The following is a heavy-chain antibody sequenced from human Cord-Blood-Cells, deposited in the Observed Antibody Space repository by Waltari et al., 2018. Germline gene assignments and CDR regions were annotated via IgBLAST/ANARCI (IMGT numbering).Heavy chain of an antibody. Sequence: QVQLVQSGAEVKKPGASVKVSCKVPGYTLTELSMHWVRQAPGNGLEWMGGFDPEDGETIYAQKFQGRVTMTEDTSTDTAYMELSSLRSEDTAVYYCATDRMGDWGSAKYWYFDLWGRGTLVTVSS. CDR2: FDPEDGET. J-gene: IGHJ2*01. V-gene: IGHV1-24*01. CDR3: ATDRMGDWGSAKYWYFDL. D-gene: IGHD7-27*01. CDR1: GYTLTELS.